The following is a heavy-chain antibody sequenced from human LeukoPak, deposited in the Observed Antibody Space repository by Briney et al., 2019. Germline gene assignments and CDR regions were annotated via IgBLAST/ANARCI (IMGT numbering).Heavy chain of an antibody. V-gene: IGHV4-34*01. CDR1: DKSFIGYY. CDR3: ARVPIAVAEGFGMDV. D-gene: IGHD6-19*01. Sequence: SETLSLTCGVYDKSFIGYYWSWIRQSPGKGLEWIGEINHGGSTNYNPSLKSRVTISVDTSKNQFSLKLSSVTAADTAVYYCARVPIAVAEGFGMDVWGQGTTVTVSS. CDR2: INHGGST. J-gene: IGHJ6*02.